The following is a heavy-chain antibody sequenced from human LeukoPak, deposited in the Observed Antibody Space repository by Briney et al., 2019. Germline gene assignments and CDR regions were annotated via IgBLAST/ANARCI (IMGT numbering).Heavy chain of an antibody. CDR3: ARGWVPYYLDSSTYPRDYYMDV. Sequence: SETLSLTCAVYSGSFSADYWTWIRQPPGKGLEWIGEINHSGSTDYNPSLKSRVAISVDTSKKQFSLRLSSVTAADTAVYYCARGWVPYYLDSSTYPRDYYMDVWGKGTTVTVSS. CDR1: SGSFSADY. CDR2: INHSGST. D-gene: IGHD3-22*01. J-gene: IGHJ6*03. V-gene: IGHV4-34*01.